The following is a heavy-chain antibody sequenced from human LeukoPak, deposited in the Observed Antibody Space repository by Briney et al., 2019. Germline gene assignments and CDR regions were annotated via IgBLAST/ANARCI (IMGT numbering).Heavy chain of an antibody. V-gene: IGHV1-46*01. D-gene: IGHD6-19*01. CDR2: INPSGGTT. Sequence: ASMKVSCKASGYTFTSYYMHWVRQAPGQGLEWMGIINPSGGTTSYAQKFQGRVTMTRDTSTSTIYMELSSLRSEDTAVYYCARGLSDWFDPWGQGTLVTVSS. CDR3: ARGLSDWFDP. J-gene: IGHJ5*02. CDR1: GYTFTSYY.